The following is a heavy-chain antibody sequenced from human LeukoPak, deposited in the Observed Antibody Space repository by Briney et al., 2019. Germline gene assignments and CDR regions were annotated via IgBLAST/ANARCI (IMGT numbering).Heavy chain of an antibody. CDR2: ISSSSSYI. V-gene: IGHV3-21*01. CDR3: ARVKDYYDSSGGY. CDR1: GFTFSSYD. J-gene: IGHJ4*02. D-gene: IGHD3-22*01. Sequence: GGSLRLSCAASGFTFSSYDMNWVRQAPGKGLEWVSSISSSSSYIYYADSVKGRFTISRDNAKNSLYPQMNSLRAEDTAVYYCARVKDYYDSSGGYWGQGTLVTVSS.